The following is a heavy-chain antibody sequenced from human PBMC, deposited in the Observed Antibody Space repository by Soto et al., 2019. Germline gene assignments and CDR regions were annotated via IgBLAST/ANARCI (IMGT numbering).Heavy chain of an antibody. Sequence: GESLKISCQASGYRFTNFWIGWVRQRPGKGLEWMGIIYSRDSDTKYSPSFQGQVTITVDTSITTAYLQWSSLKASDTAIYFDWLSSPFDYWGQGTLVTVSS. CDR2: IYSRDSDT. J-gene: IGHJ4*02. D-gene: IGHD3-9*01. CDR3: WLSSPFDY. V-gene: IGHV5-51*01. CDR1: GYRFTNFW.